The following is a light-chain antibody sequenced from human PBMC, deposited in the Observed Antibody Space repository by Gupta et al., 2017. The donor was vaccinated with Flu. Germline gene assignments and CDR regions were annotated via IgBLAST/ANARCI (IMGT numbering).Light chain of an antibody. V-gene: IGKV3-15*01. J-gene: IGKJ1*01. CDR2: LAS. Sequence: EIVMTQSPATLSVSPGERATLSCRASQSVSSNLAWYQQKPGRPPRLLMYLASTRATGIPARFSGSGSGTEFTLTISSLQSEDFAVYYCQQDNHWPRTFGQGTKVEIK. CDR3: QQDNHWPRT. CDR1: QSVSSN.